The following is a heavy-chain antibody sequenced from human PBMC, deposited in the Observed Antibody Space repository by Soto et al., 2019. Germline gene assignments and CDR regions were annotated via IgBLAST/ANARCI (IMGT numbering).Heavy chain of an antibody. Sequence: EVQLLEFGGGLVHPGGSLRLSCAASGFSFSSYAMTWVRQAPGKGLEWVSTIGGSGDITFYADSVKGRFTISRDNPKNTLFLQMNSLRAEDTAVYYCAKKVTPDAFDIWGQGTIVTVSS. CDR1: GFSFSSYA. CDR3: AKKVTPDAFDI. V-gene: IGHV3-23*01. D-gene: IGHD2-21*02. CDR2: IGGSGDIT. J-gene: IGHJ3*02.